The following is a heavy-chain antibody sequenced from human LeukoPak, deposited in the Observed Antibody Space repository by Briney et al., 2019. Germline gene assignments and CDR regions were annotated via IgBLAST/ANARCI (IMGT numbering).Heavy chain of an antibody. CDR2: IYYSGST. D-gene: IGHD3-22*01. J-gene: IGHJ4*02. CDR1: GGSISSYY. CDR3: ARGDDSGGYYAGY. V-gene: IGHV4-59*08. Sequence: SETLSLTCTVSGGSISSYYWSWIRQPPGKGLEWIGYIYYSGSTKYNPSLKSRVTISADTSKKQFSLKLSSVTAADTAVYYWARGDDSGGYYAGYWGQGTLVTVSS.